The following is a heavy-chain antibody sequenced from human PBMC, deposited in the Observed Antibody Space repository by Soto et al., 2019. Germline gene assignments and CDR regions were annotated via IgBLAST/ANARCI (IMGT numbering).Heavy chain of an antibody. CDR3: ARDPPIAYYDFWSGYGGGMDV. CDR1: GDSVSSNSAA. V-gene: IGHV6-1*01. J-gene: IGHJ6*02. CDR2: TYYRSEWYN. Sequence: SQTLSLTCAISGDSVSSNSAAWNWIRQSPSRGLEWLGRTYYRSEWYNDYAVSVKSRITINPDTSKNQFSLQLNSVTPEDTAVYYCARDPPIAYYDFWSGYGGGMDVWGQGTTVTVSS. D-gene: IGHD3-3*01.